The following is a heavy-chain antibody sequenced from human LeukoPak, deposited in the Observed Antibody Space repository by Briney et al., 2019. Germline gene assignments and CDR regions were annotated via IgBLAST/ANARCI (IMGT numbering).Heavy chain of an antibody. CDR2: IYYSGST. V-gene: IGHV4-59*08. D-gene: IGHD3-10*01. J-gene: IGHJ4*02. Sequence: SETLSLTCTVSGGSISSYYWSWIRQPPGKGLEWIGYIYYSGSTNYNPSLKSRVTISVDTSKNQFSLKLSSVTAADTAVYYCARRRGCSFDYWGQGTLVTVSS. CDR3: ARRRGCSFDY. CDR1: GGSISSYY.